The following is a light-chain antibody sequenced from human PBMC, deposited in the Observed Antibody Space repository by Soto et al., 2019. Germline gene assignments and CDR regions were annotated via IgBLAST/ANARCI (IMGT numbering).Light chain of an antibody. Sequence: EIVMTQSPDTVSVSPGEAATLSCRASQYVGTNLAWYQKKPGQAPSLLIYGAYTRATGVPARFSGGGSGTEFTLTISSLQSEDLAVYYCQEYSSWWTFGQGTKVEI. CDR2: GAY. CDR1: QYVGTN. J-gene: IGKJ1*01. V-gene: IGKV3-15*01. CDR3: QEYSSWWT.